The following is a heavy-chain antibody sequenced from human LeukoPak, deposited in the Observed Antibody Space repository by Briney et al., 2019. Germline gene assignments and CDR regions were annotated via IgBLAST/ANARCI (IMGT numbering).Heavy chain of an antibody. Sequence: PSETLSLTCTVPGYSISSGYYWSWIRQPPGKGLEWIGEINHSGSTNYNPSLKSRVTISVDTSKNQFSLKLSSVTAADTAVYYCARDLYSYMDVWGKGTTVTISS. D-gene: IGHD2-21*01. CDR2: INHSGST. CDR3: ARDLYSYMDV. CDR1: GYSISSGYY. J-gene: IGHJ6*04. V-gene: IGHV4-38-2*02.